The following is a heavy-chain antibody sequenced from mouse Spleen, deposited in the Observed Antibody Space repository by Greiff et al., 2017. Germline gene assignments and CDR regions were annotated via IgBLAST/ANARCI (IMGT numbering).Heavy chain of an antibody. CDR3: ARHEGYGNYEGYYAMDY. CDR1: GYTFTEYT. J-gene: IGHJ4*01. V-gene: IGHV1-62-2*01. D-gene: IGHD2-1*01. CDR2: FYPGSGSI. Sequence: QVQLQQSGAELVKPGASVKLSCKASGYTFTEYTIHWVKQRSGQGLEWIGWFYPGSGSIKYNEKFKDKATLTADKSSSTVYMELSRLTSEDSAVYFCARHEGYGNYEGYYAMDYWGQGTSVTVSS.